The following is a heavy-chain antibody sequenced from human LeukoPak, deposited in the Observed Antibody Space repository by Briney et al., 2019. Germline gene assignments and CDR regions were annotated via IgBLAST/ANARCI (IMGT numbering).Heavy chain of an antibody. J-gene: IGHJ4*02. CDR3: AKGAGSSWDHFDY. V-gene: IGHV3-30*02. CDR2: IRYDGSNK. Sequence: GGSLRLSCAASGFTFSSYGMHWVRQAPGKGLEWVAFIRYDGSNKYYADSVKGRFTISRDNSKNTLYLQMNSLRAEDTAVYYCAKGAGSSWDHFDYWGQGTLVTVSS. D-gene: IGHD6-13*01. CDR1: GFTFSSYG.